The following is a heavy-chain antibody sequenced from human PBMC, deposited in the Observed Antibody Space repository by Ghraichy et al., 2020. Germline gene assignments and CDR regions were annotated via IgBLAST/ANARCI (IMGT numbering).Heavy chain of an antibody. V-gene: IGHV3-20*01. CDR2: INWNGGST. J-gene: IGHJ6*02. CDR1: GFTFDDYG. D-gene: IGHD3-9*01. CDR3: ARGRQGYDILTGRPKLPNYYYYGMDV. Sequence: GGSLRLSCAASGFTFDDYGMSWVRQAPGKGLEWVSGINWNGGSTGYADSVKGRFTISRDNAKNSLYLQMNSLRAEDTALYHCARGRQGYDILTGRPKLPNYYYYGMDVWGQGTTVTVSS.